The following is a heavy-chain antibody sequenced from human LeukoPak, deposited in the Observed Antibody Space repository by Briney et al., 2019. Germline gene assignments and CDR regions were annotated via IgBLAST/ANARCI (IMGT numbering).Heavy chain of an antibody. J-gene: IGHJ4*02. CDR3: ARDDYGDYRSY. Sequence: PSETLSLTCTVSGYSISSGYYWGWIRQPPGKGLEWIGSIYHSGSTYYNPSLKSRVTISVDTSKNQFSLKLSSVTAADTAVYYCARDDYGDYRSYWGQGTLVTVSS. CDR1: GYSISSGYY. D-gene: IGHD4-17*01. CDR2: IYHSGST. V-gene: IGHV4-38-2*02.